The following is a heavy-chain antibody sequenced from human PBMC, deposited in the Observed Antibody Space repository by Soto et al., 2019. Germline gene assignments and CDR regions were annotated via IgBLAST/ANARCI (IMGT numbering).Heavy chain of an antibody. V-gene: IGHV1-2*02. CDR3: ARGTATITRHRWIVWFDP. J-gene: IGHJ5*02. CDR2: INPNSGGT. D-gene: IGHD5-12*01. Sequence: AAVKVSCKACAYTCTGYYMHWVRQAPGQGLEWRGWINPNSGGTNYAQKFQGRVTVTRDTSISTAYMELSRLRSDDTAVYYCARGTATITRHRWIVWFDPWGQGTLVTV. CDR1: AYTCTGYY.